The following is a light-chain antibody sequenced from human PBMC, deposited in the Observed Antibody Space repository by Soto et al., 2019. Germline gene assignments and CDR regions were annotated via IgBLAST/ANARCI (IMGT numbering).Light chain of an antibody. CDR1: SSDVGGYDY. CDR3: SSYSISTAYL. CDR2: EVS. J-gene: IGLJ1*01. Sequence: QSVLTEPACVSVSPGQSITVSCTGTSSDVGGYDYVSWYQLHPGKAPKLMVFEVSNRPSGVSYRFSGSKSGNTASLTISGLQAEDEADYFCSSYSISTAYLFGTGTKVTVL. V-gene: IGLV2-14*01.